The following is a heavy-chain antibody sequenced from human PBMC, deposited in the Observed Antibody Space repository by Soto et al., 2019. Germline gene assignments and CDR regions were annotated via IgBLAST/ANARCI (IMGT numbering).Heavy chain of an antibody. D-gene: IGHD3-22*01. V-gene: IGHV3-23*01. Sequence: GGSLRLSCAASGFTFSSYAMSWVRQAPGKGLEWVSAISGSGGSTYYADSVKGRFTISRDNSKNTLYLQMNSLRAEDTAVYYCAKSRYYYDSSGPNPGAIDISGQATIVTVSS. J-gene: IGHJ3*02. CDR3: AKSRYYYDSSGPNPGAIDI. CDR2: ISGSGGST. CDR1: GFTFSSYA.